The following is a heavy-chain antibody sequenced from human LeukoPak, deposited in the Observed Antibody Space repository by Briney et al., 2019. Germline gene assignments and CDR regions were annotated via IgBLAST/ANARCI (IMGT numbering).Heavy chain of an antibody. J-gene: IGHJ4*02. V-gene: IGHV3-9*03. Sequence: GGSLRLSCAASGFTFDDYAMHWVRQAPGKGLEWVSGISWNSGSIGYADSVKGRFTISRDNAKNSLYLQMNSLRAEDMALYYCAKAGHRDRIGWYYSDEWGQGTLVTVSS. CDR3: AKAGHRDRIGWYYSDE. CDR1: GFTFDDYA. CDR2: ISWNSGSI. D-gene: IGHD6-19*01.